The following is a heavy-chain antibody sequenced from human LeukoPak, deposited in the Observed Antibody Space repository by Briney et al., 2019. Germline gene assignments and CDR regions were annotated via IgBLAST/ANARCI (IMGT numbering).Heavy chain of an antibody. Sequence: SETLSLTCTVSGGSISSYYWSWIRQPPGKGLEWIGYNYYSGSTNYNPSLKSRVTISVDTSKNQFSLKLSSVTAADTAVYYCANLYSSSWYFDPWGQGTLVTVSS. V-gene: IGHV4-59*01. CDR1: GGSISSYY. J-gene: IGHJ5*02. D-gene: IGHD6-13*01. CDR3: ANLYSSSWYFDP. CDR2: NYYSGST.